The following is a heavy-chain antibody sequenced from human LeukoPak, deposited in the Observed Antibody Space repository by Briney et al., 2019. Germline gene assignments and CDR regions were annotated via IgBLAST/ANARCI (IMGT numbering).Heavy chain of an antibody. CDR1: GGTFSSYA. CDR2: IIPIFGTA. V-gene: IGHV1-69*01. Sequence: VASVKVSCKASGGTFSSYAISWVRQAPGRGLEWMGGIIPIFGTANYAQKFQGRVTITADESTSTAYMELSSLRSEDTAVYYCASPAGSGSYYVYWGQGTLVTVSS. J-gene: IGHJ4*02. CDR3: ASPAGSGSYYVY. D-gene: IGHD1-26*01.